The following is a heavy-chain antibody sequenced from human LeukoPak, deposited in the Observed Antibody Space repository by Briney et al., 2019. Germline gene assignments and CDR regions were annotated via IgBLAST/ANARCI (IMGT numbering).Heavy chain of an antibody. CDR1: GFTFSTYG. J-gene: IGHJ4*02. V-gene: IGHV3-23*01. Sequence: GGSLRLSCVASGFTFSTYGMSWVRRAPGKGLEWVSAISGSGGSTYYADSVKGRFTISRDNSKNTLFLQMNSLRAEDTAVYYCAKDRSPYCSSTSCYTGAFDYWGQGTLVAVSS. CDR3: AKDRSPYCSSTSCYTGAFDY. D-gene: IGHD2-2*02. CDR2: ISGSGGST.